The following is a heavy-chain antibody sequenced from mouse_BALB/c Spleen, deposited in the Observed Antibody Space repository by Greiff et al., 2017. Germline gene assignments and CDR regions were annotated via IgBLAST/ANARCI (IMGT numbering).Heavy chain of an antibody. J-gene: IGHJ4*01. V-gene: IGHV1-69*02. CDR2: IYPSDSYT. CDR1: GYTFTSYW. Sequence: QVQLKQPGAELVRPGASVKLSCKASGYTFTSYWINWVKQRPGQGLEWIGNIYPSDSYTNYNQKFKDKATLTVDKSSSTAYMQLSSPTSEDSAVYYCTRYGYAMDYWGQGTSVTVSS. CDR3: TRYGYAMDY. D-gene: IGHD1-1*01.